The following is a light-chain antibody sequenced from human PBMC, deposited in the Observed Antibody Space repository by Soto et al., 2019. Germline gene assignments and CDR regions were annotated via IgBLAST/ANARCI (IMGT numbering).Light chain of an antibody. CDR1: QDINNW. CDR3: QQYHPSSPTWT. CDR2: DTS. J-gene: IGKJ1*01. Sequence: DIQMTQSPSTLSASVGGRVTITCRASQDINNWLAWYQQRPGKAPKLLMFDTSILERGVPSRFSGSGSGTEFTLTISILQPDYFAAYYCQQYHPSSPTWTFGQGTKVEF. V-gene: IGKV1-5*01.